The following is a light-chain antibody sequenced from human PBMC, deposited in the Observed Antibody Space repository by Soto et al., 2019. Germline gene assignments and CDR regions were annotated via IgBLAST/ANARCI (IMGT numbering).Light chain of an antibody. CDR1: SSDVGGYNY. V-gene: IGLV2-8*01. CDR3: SSYADNTYV. CDR2: EVT. Sequence: QSALTQPPSASGSPGQSVTISCTGTSSDVGGYNYVSWYQHHPGKAPKLIIYEVTKRPSGVPDRFSGSKSGNTASLSVSGLQAEDEADYYCSSYADNTYVFGTVTKVTVL. J-gene: IGLJ1*01.